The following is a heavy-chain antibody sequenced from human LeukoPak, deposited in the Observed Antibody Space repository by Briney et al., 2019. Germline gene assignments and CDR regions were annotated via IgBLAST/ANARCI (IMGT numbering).Heavy chain of an antibody. CDR3: TTYTSGHY. Sequence: GSLKLSCAASGFTFSAFHMHRVRQASGKGLEWVGRITTKANSYATAYAASVKGRFTVSRDDSKNTAYLQMSSLKTEDTAVYYCTTYTSGHYWGQGTLVTVSP. V-gene: IGHV3-73*01. CDR2: ITTKANSYAT. CDR1: GFTFSAFH. J-gene: IGHJ4*02. D-gene: IGHD6-19*01.